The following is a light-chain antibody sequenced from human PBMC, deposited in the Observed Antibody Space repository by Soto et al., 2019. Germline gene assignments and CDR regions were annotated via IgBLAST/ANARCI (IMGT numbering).Light chain of an antibody. CDR1: SSDVGGYNY. V-gene: IGLV2-14*01. CDR3: SSYTSSSPYV. Sequence: QSVLTQPASVSGSPGQSITIPCTGKSSDVGGYNYVSWYQQHPGKAPKLMIYDVSNRPSGVSNRFSGSKSGNTASLTISGLQAEDEADYYCSSYTSSSPYVFGTGTKVTVL. J-gene: IGLJ1*01. CDR2: DVS.